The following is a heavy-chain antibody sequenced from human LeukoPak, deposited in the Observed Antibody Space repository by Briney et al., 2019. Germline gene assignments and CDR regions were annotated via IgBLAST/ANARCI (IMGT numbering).Heavy chain of an antibody. D-gene: IGHD3-22*01. CDR3: ARENYYYESEGDWDRVFDY. Sequence: PGGSLRLSCAASGFTFSSYEMNWVRQAPGKGLEWVAYICSSGSTKYFADSVKGRFTLSRDNAKNSLYLQMNSLRAEDTAVYYCARENYYYESEGDWDRVFDYWGKGTLVTVSS. CDR1: GFTFSSYE. V-gene: IGHV3-48*03. J-gene: IGHJ4*02. CDR2: ICSSGSTK.